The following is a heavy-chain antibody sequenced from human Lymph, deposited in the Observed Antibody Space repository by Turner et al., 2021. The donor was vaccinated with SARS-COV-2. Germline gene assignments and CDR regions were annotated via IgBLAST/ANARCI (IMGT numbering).Heavy chain of an antibody. D-gene: IGHD3-10*01. Sequence: EVQLLESGGGLVQLGGSLRLSCSASGFTFSSYAMSWVRQAPGKGLEWVSSISVSGGSTYYADSVKGRFTISRDNSKNTLYLQMNSLRAEDTAVYYCAKGVRGVIIPEAFDIWGQGTMVTISS. CDR1: GFTFSSYA. CDR2: ISVSGGST. J-gene: IGHJ3*02. V-gene: IGHV3-23*01. CDR3: AKGVRGVIIPEAFDI.